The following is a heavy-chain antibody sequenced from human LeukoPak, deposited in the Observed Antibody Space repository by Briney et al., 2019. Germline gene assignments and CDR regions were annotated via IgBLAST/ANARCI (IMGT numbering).Heavy chain of an antibody. CDR3: ARGRGYCSGGSCYVLDYYYYGMDV. V-gene: IGHV3-30*04. J-gene: IGHJ6*04. Sequence: GRSLRLSCAASGFTFSSYAMHWVRQAPGKGLGWVAVISYDGSNKYYADSVKGRFTISRDNSKNTLYLQMNSLRAEDTAVYYCARGRGYCSGGSCYVLDYYYYGMDVWGKGTTVTVSS. D-gene: IGHD2-15*01. CDR1: GFTFSSYA. CDR2: ISYDGSNK.